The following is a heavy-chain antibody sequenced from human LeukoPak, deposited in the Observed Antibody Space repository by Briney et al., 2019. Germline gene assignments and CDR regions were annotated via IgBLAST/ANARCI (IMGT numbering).Heavy chain of an antibody. V-gene: IGHV4-59*12. CDR2: IYYSGST. J-gene: IGHJ3*02. D-gene: IGHD4-17*01. CDR3: AREKAPDYGVPRDAFDI. Sequence: SETLSLTCTVSGGSISSYYWSWIRQPPGKGLEWIGNIYYSGSTNYNPSLKSRVTISVDTSKNQFSLKLSSVTAADTAVYYCAREKAPDYGVPRDAFDIWGQGTMVTVSS. CDR1: GGSISSYY.